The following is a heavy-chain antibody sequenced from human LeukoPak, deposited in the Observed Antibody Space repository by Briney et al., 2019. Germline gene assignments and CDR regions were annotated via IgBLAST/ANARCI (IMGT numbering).Heavy chain of an antibody. CDR1: GFTFSSYA. D-gene: IGHD6-6*01. CDR3: ASRQSSSYYYYYMDV. V-gene: IGHV3-30*04. CDR2: ISYDGSNK. J-gene: IGHJ6*03. Sequence: GGSLRLSCAASGFTFSSYAMNWVRQAPGKGLEGVAVISYDGSNKYYADSVKGRFTISRDNSKNTLYLQMNSLRAEDTAVYYCASRQSSSYYYYYMDVWGKGTTVTVSS.